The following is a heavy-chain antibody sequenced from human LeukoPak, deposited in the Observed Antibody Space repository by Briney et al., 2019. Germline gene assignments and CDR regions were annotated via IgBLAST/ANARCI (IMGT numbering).Heavy chain of an antibody. CDR1: GFTFGDYA. V-gene: IGHV3-53*04. D-gene: IGHD6-19*01. Sequence: PGGSLRLSCTASGFTFGDYAMSWVRQAPGKGLEWVSVIYSGGSTYYADSVKGRFTISRHNSKNTLYLQMNSLRAEDTAVYYCARGAGAFDIWGQGTMVTVSS. J-gene: IGHJ3*02. CDR2: IYSGGST. CDR3: ARGAGAFDI.